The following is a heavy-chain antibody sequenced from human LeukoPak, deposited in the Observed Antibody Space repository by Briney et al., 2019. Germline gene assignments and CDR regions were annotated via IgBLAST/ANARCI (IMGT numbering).Heavy chain of an antibody. J-gene: IGHJ4*02. CDR2: IRYDGSNK. CDR3: ARVRGSYYLDY. CDR1: GFTFSNYA. D-gene: IGHD1-26*01. Sequence: PVGSLRLSCAASGFTFSNYAMHWVRQAPGKGLEWVTFIRYDGSNKYYAESVKGRFTISRDNAKNSLYLQMNSLRAEDTAVYYCARVRGSYYLDYWGQGTLVTVSS. V-gene: IGHV3-30*02.